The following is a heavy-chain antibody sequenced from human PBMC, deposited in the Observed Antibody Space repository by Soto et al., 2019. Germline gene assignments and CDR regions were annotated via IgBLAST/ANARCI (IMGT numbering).Heavy chain of an antibody. V-gene: IGHV1-18*01. D-gene: IGHD6-19*01. J-gene: IGHJ5*02. CDR3: ARADMCLVWFDP. CDR2: ISAYNGNR. Sequence: QVQLVQSGAAVKKPGASVKVSCKASGYTFTSYGISWVRQAPGQGLERMGWISAYNGNRNYAQKLQGRVTMTTDTSTSTAYMELRSLRSDDTPVYYCARADMCLVWFDPWGQGTQVTVYS. CDR1: GYTFTSYG.